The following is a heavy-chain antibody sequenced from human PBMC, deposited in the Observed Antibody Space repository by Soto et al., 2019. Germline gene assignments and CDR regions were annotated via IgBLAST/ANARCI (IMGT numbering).Heavy chain of an antibody. CDR2: IYYSGST. V-gene: IGHV4-39*01. CDR3: ARQVYTSPTIAAAVSKVYYYYYMDV. Sequence: TLSLTCTVSGGSISSSSYYWGWIRQPPGKGLEWIGSIYYSGSTYYNPSLKSRVTISVDTSKNQFSLKLSSVTAADTAVYYCARQVYTSPTIAAAVSKVYYYYYMDVWGKGTTVTVSS. J-gene: IGHJ6*03. CDR1: GGSISSSSYY. D-gene: IGHD6-13*01.